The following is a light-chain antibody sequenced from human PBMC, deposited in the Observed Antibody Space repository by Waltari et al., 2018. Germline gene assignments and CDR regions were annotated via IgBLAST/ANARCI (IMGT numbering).Light chain of an antibody. V-gene: IGKV3-20*01. Sequence: CGASEGVSRALAWYQQKPGQAPRRLIYGASTRATGIPDRVSGSGSGTDFSLTISRLEPDDFAVYYCQHYLRLPVTFGQGTTVEI. CDR1: EGVSRA. CDR2: GAS. J-gene: IGKJ1*01. CDR3: QHYLRLPVT.